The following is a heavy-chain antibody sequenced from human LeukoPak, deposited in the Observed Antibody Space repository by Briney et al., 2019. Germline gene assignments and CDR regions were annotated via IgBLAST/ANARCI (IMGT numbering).Heavy chain of an antibody. Sequence: GALVKVSCKVSGYTLTELSMHWVRPAPGKGLEWMGGFDPEDGETIYAQKFQGRVTMTEDTSTDTAYMELSSLRSEDTAVYYCATSLLLYSSSWYDSKYYFDYWGQGTLVTVSS. D-gene: IGHD6-13*01. CDR3: ATSLLLYSSSWYDSKYYFDY. V-gene: IGHV1-24*01. CDR1: GYTLTELS. CDR2: FDPEDGET. J-gene: IGHJ4*02.